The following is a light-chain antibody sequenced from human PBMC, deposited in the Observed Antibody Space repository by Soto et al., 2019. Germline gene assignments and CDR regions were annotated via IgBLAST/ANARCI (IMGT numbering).Light chain of an antibody. J-gene: IGKJ1*01. Sequence: IQVTQAPSSLSASVGDRVTITCRTSQDIRNDLGWYQQKPGKAPKLVIYGVFNLQSGVPSRFRGSGSGTDFTLTISRLQPDDFATYYCQQYNSYSKTFGQGTKVDIK. CDR1: QDIRND. CDR2: GVF. CDR3: QQYNSYSKT. V-gene: IGKV1-17*01.